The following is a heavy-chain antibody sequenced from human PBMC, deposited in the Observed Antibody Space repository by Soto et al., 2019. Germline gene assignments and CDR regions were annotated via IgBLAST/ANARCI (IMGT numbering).Heavy chain of an antibody. D-gene: IGHD4-17*01. V-gene: IGHV1-18*01. J-gene: IGHJ4*02. CDR1: GYTFTSYG. CDR2: ISPDNGNT. Sequence: QVQLVQSGAEVKKPGASVKVSCKASGYTFTSYGISWVRQAPGQGLEWMGWISPDNGNTNYAQKLQGRVTMTTDTSTSTAYMELRSLRSDDTAVYYCARDLAAYGDYAPVGYWGQGTLVTVSS. CDR3: ARDLAAYGDYAPVGY.